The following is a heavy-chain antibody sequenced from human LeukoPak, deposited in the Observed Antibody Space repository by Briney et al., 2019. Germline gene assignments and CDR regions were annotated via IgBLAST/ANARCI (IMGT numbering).Heavy chain of an antibody. V-gene: IGHV3-23*01. D-gene: IGHD3-22*01. J-gene: IGHJ4*02. CDR1: GFTFSSYA. CDR3: AKRYYDSSGYRWFDY. CDR2: ISGISGST. Sequence: PGAPLRLSCAASGFTFSSYAMSWVRQAPGKGLEWVSTISGISGSTYYADSVKGRFTISRDNSKNTLYLQMNSLRAEDTAVYYCAKRYYDSSGYRWFDYWGQGTLVTVSS.